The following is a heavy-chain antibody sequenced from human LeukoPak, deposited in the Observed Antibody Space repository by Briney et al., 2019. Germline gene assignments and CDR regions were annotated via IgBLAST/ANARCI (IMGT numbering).Heavy chain of an antibody. CDR2: ISYDGSNK. CDR3: AKRDYGDYETMYYIDY. Sequence: PGGSLRLSCAASGFTFSSYAMHWVRQAPGKGLEWVAVISYDGSNKYYADSVKGRFTISRDNAKNSLYLQMNSLRAEDTALYYCAKRDYGDYETMYYIDYGAREPRATVS. D-gene: IGHD4-17*01. J-gene: IGHJ4*02. CDR1: GFTFSSYA. V-gene: IGHV3-30*04.